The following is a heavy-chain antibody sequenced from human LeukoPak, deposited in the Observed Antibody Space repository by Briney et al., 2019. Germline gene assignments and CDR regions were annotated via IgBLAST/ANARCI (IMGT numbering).Heavy chain of an antibody. CDR3: ASLWFGGSPDHSPP. Sequence: SETLSLTCAVYGGSFSGYYWSWIRQPPGKGLEWIGEIIHSGSTNYNPSLKSRVTISVDTSKNQFSLKLSSVTAADTAVYYCASLWFGGSPDHSPPWGQGTLVTVSS. D-gene: IGHD3-10*01. CDR2: IIHSGST. CDR1: GGSFSGYY. V-gene: IGHV4-34*12. J-gene: IGHJ5*02.